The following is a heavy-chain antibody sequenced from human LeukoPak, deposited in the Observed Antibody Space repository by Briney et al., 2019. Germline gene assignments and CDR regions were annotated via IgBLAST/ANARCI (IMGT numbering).Heavy chain of an antibody. J-gene: IGHJ3*01. D-gene: IGHD2-2*02. CDR3: AKSGTTYCSDSGCYIDV. Sequence: GGSLRLSCAASEFTFSSYSMNWVRQAPGKGLEWISSISISSNYIYYADSVKGRFTLSRDNARNSLYLQMERLRAEDTAVYYCAKSGTTYCSDSGCYIDVWGLGTLVTVSS. CDR2: ISISSNYI. CDR1: EFTFSSYS. V-gene: IGHV3-21*01.